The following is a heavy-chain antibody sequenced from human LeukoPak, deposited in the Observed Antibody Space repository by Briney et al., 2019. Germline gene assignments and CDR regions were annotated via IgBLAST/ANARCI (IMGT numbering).Heavy chain of an antibody. CDR2: ISYDGSNK. CDR3: ARQSQKDYDFWSGYYEEFDY. V-gene: IGHV3-30-3*01. D-gene: IGHD3-3*01. J-gene: IGHJ4*02. Sequence: GGSLRLSCAASGFTFSSYAMHWVRQAPGKGLEWVAVISYDGSNKYYADSVKGRFTISRDNSKNTLYLQMNSLRAEDTAVYYCARQSQKDYDFWSGYYEEFDYWGQGTLVTVSS. CDR1: GFTFSSYA.